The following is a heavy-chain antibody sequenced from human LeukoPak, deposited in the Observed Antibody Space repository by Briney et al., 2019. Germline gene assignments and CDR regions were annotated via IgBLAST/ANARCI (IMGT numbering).Heavy chain of an antibody. CDR3: ARVARAGRYYYYGMDV. CDR2: ISAYNGNT. J-gene: IGHJ6*02. CDR1: GYTFTSYG. D-gene: IGHD6-19*01. V-gene: IGHV1-18*01. Sequence: ASVKVSCTASGYTFTSYGISWVRQAPGQGLEWMGWISAYNGNTNYAQKLQGRVTMTTDTSTSTAYMELRSLRSDDTAVYYCARVARAGRYYYYGMDVWGQGTTVTVSS.